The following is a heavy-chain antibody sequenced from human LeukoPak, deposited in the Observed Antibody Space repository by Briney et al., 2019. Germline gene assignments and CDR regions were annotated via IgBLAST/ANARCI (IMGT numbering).Heavy chain of an antibody. CDR1: GYTFIDYY. J-gene: IGHJ3*02. V-gene: IGHV1-2*02. Sequence: ASVKVPCKAFGYTFIDYYMYWVRQVPGQGLEWMGWINPKSGVTDYAQKFQGRVTMTWDTSISTAYMEVSSLRSDDTAVYFCARERGPVGVTGSAAFHIWGQGTMVTVSS. CDR2: INPKSGVT. D-gene: IGHD1-26*01. CDR3: ARERGPVGVTGSAAFHI.